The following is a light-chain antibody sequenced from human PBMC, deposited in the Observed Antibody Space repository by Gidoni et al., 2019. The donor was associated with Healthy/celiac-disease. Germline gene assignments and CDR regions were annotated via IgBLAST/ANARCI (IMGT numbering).Light chain of an antibody. J-gene: IGLJ2*01. V-gene: IGLV3-19*01. CDR2: GKN. CDR3: NARDSSGNQLVV. Sequence: SSELTQDPAVSVALGQTVRITCQGDSLRSYYASGYQQKPGQAPVLVIYGKNNRPSGTPDRFAGSSSGNTGSLTMTGAQAEDEADYYCNARDSSGNQLVVFGGGSKLTVL. CDR1: SLRSYY.